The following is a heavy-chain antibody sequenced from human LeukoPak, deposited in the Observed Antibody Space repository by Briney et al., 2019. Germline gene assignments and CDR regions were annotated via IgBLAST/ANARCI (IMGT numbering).Heavy chain of an antibody. Sequence: ASMKVSCKTSGYTFTNYGISWVRQAPGQGLEWMGWISAYNGNTNYAQKLQGRVTMTTDTSTSTAYMELRSLRSDDTAVYYCARGGGYFDWSNAFDIWGQGTMVTVSS. V-gene: IGHV1-18*01. J-gene: IGHJ3*02. CDR1: GYTFTNYG. D-gene: IGHD3-9*01. CDR2: ISAYNGNT. CDR3: ARGGGYFDWSNAFDI.